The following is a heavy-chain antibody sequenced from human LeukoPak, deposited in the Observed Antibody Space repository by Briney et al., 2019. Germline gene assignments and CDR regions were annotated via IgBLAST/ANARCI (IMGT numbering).Heavy chain of an antibody. D-gene: IGHD3-22*01. J-gene: IGHJ4*02. CDR1: GFTFSRYS. CDR2: ISSSSNYM. Sequence: GGSLRLSCAASGFTFSRYSMNWVRQTPGKGLEWVSSISSSSNYMYFADSVKGRFTISRDNAKNSLYLQMNSLRAEDTAVYYCAKDRGSGYHYFDYWGQGTLVTVSS. CDR3: AKDRGSGYHYFDY. V-gene: IGHV3-21*04.